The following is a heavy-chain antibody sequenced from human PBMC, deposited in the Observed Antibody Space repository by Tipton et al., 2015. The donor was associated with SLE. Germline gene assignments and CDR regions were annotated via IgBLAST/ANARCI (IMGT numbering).Heavy chain of an antibody. CDR1: GGSISSYY. CDR2: IYYSGST. D-gene: IGHD3-10*01. CDR3: ARAQNYYGSGSYPDY. V-gene: IGHV4-59*01. J-gene: IGHJ4*02. Sequence: LRLSCTVSGGSISSYYWSRIRQPPGKGLEWIGYIYYSGSTNYNPSLKSRVTISVDTSKNQFSLKLSSVTAADTAVYYCARAQNYYGSGSYPDYWGQGTLVTVSS.